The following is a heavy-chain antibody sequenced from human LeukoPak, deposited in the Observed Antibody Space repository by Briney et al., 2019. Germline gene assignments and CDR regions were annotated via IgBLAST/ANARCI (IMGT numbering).Heavy chain of an antibody. CDR1: GGSFSGYY. CDR3: ARFPWYSSGWYGSRHFDY. CDR2: INHSGST. V-gene: IGHV4-34*01. Sequence: SETLSLTYAVYGGSFSGYYWSWIRQPPGKGLEWIGEINHSGSTNYNPSLKSRVTISVDTSKNQFSLKLSSVTAADTAVYYCARFPWYSSGWYGSRHFDYWGQGTLVTVSS. J-gene: IGHJ4*02. D-gene: IGHD6-19*01.